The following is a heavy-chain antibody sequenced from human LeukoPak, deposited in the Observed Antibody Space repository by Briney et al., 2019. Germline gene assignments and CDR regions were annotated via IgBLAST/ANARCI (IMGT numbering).Heavy chain of an antibody. Sequence: GETLTLSCAAYGFTFSSYGMHWVRQPPGKGLEWVGVISYDGSTKYYADSVKGRFTISRDNSKNTLYLQMNSLRAEETAVYYCAKAPEYYDSSGYHDYWGQGTLVTVSS. D-gene: IGHD3-22*01. J-gene: IGHJ4*02. CDR2: ISYDGSTK. CDR1: GFTFSSYG. CDR3: AKAPEYYDSSGYHDY. V-gene: IGHV3-30*18.